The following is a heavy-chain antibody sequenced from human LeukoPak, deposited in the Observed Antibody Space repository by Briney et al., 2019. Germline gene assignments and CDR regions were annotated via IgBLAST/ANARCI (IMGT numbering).Heavy chain of an antibody. D-gene: IGHD3-22*01. J-gene: IGHJ4*02. CDR3: ARQSPGSYDSSGFRKNYFDY. Sequence: SETLSLTCTVSGGSISSYYWSWIRQPPGKGLEWIGYIYYSGSTNYNPSLKSRVTISVDTSKNQFSLKLSSVTAADTAVYYWARQSPGSYDSSGFRKNYFDYWGQETLVTVPS. V-gene: IGHV4-59*01. CDR1: GGSISSYY. CDR2: IYYSGST.